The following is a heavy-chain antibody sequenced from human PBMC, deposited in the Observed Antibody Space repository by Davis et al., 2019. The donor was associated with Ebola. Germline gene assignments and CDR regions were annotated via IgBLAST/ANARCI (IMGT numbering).Heavy chain of an antibody. V-gene: IGHV2-5*02. J-gene: IGHJ6*04. CDR1: GFSFSTSAVG. D-gene: IGHD3-3*01. CDR2: IYWDDDR. Sequence: SGPTLVKPTQTLTLTYTFSGFSFSTSAVGVGWIRQAPGKALEWLALIYWDDDRRYSPSLMSRLTISRDTSKNQVVLTVTNMDPVDTATYYCAHWSARHGLDVWGRGTTVTVSS. CDR3: AHWSARHGLDV.